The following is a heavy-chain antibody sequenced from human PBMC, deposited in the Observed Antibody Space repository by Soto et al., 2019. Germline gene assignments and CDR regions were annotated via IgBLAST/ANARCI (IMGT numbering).Heavy chain of an antibody. CDR3: ARREGGYDAYYYYGMDV. V-gene: IGHV5-51*01. J-gene: IGHJ6*02. D-gene: IGHD5-12*01. CDR1: GYIFSSYW. CDR2: IYPGDSDT. Sequence: PGESLKVSCKGSGYIFSSYWIGWVRQMPGKGLEWMGIIYPGDSDTRYSPSFQGQVTISADKSISTAYLQWSSLKASDTAMYYCARREGGYDAYYYYGMDVWGQGTTVTVSS.